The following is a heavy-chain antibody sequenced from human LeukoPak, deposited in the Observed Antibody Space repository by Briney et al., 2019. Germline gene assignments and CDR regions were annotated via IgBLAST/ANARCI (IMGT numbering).Heavy chain of an antibody. CDR3: ARAIRGYSYVLDY. Sequence: AGGSLRLSCVASGFTFSSHWMSWVRQAPGKGLEWVATIKQDGSEIYYVDSVKGRFTISGDNAKNSLYLQMSGLRAEDTAVFYCARAIRGYSYVLDYWGQGTLVTVSS. CDR1: GFTFSSHW. CDR2: IKQDGSEI. V-gene: IGHV3-7*04. D-gene: IGHD5-18*01. J-gene: IGHJ4*02.